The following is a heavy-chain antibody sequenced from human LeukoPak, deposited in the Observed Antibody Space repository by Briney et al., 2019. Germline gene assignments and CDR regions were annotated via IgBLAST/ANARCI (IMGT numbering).Heavy chain of an antibody. CDR3: AKDQTRQYYYDSSGYYYFDY. D-gene: IGHD3-22*01. CDR1: GFTFSSYA. CDR2: ISGSGGST. Sequence: GGSLRLSCAASGFTFSSYAMSWVRQAPEKGLEWASAISGSGGSTYYADSVKGRFTISRDNSKNTLYLQMNSLRAEDTAVYYCAKDQTRQYYYDSSGYYYFDYWGQGTLVTVSS. V-gene: IGHV3-23*01. J-gene: IGHJ4*02.